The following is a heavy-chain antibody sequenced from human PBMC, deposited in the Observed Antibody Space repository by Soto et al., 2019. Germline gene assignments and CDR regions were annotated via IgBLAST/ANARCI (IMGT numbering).Heavy chain of an antibody. J-gene: IGHJ4*02. CDR2: ISYDGSNK. Sequence: QVQLVESGGGVVQPGRSLRLSCAASGFTFSSYGMHWVRQAPGKGLEWVAVISYDGSNKYYADYVKGRFTISRDNSKNTLYLQMNSLRAEDTAVYYCAKDVAVHYGDYVDYWGQGTLVTVSS. CDR1: GFTFSSYG. D-gene: IGHD4-17*01. V-gene: IGHV3-30*18. CDR3: AKDVAVHYGDYVDY.